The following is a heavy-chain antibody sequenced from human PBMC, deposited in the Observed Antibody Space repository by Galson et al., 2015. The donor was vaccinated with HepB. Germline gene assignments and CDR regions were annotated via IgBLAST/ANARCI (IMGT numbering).Heavy chain of an antibody. V-gene: IGHV1-18*04. Sequence: SVKVSCKASGYIFTTNGISWVRQAPGQGLEWLGWISINSGSTNYVERLQGRVTMTRDTSTSTAYMELRRLTSDDTAVYYCARDRSHSLDYWGQGTLVTVSS. D-gene: IGHD6-6*01. CDR1: GYIFTTNG. CDR3: ARDRSHSLDY. J-gene: IGHJ4*02. CDR2: ISINSGST.